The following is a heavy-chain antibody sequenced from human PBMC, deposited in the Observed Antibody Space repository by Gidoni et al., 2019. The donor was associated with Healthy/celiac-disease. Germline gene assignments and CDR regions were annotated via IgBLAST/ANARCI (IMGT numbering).Heavy chain of an antibody. V-gene: IGHV3-30-3*01. CDR1: GFTFISYA. CDR3: ARDRGAVAGFGYFDY. Sequence: QVQLVESGGGVVQPGRSLRLSCAASGFTFISYAMHWVRQAPGKGLEWVAVISYDGSNKYYADSVKGRFTISRDNSKNTLYLQMNSLRAEDTAVYYCARDRGAVAGFGYFDYWGQGTLVTVSS. J-gene: IGHJ4*02. CDR2: ISYDGSNK. D-gene: IGHD6-19*01.